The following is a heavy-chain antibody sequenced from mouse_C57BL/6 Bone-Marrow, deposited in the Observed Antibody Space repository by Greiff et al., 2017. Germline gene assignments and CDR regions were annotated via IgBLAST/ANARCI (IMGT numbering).Heavy chain of an antibody. CDR3: TARSSTGVAPYWYFDV. CDR2: IDPENGDT. CDR1: GFNIKDDY. Sequence: VQLQQSGAELVRPGASVKLSCTASGFNIKDDYMHWVKQRPEQGLEWIGWIDPENGDTEYASKFQGKATITAGTASNTAYLQLSSLTSEDTAVYYCTARSSTGVAPYWYFDVWGTGTTVTVSS. D-gene: IGHD1-1*01. V-gene: IGHV14-4*01. J-gene: IGHJ1*03.